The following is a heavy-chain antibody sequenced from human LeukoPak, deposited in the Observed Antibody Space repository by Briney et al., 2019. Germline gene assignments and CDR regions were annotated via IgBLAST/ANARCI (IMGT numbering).Heavy chain of an antibody. J-gene: IGHJ4*02. CDR3: VRERFHGSGAPKFDF. CDR2: ISGSGSYI. Sequence: EGSLRLSCAASGFTFSDYSMNWVRQTPRKGLEWVSCISGSGSYIYYADSVKGRFTISRDNAKNSLHLQVNSLRAEDTAVYYCVRERFHGSGAPKFDFWGQGTLVTVSS. CDR1: GFTFSDYS. V-gene: IGHV3-21*06. D-gene: IGHD3-10*01.